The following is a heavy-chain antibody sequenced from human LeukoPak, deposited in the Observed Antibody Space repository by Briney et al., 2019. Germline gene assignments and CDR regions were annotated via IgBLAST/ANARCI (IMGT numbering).Heavy chain of an antibody. Sequence: ASVKVSCKASGYTFTGYYMHWVRQAPGQGLEWMGWINPNSGGTNYAQKFQGRVTMTRDTSISTAYMELSRLRSDDTAVYYCARVEARSYYYDSSGYFPFDYWGQGTLVTVSS. CDR1: GYTFTGYY. CDR2: INPNSGGT. J-gene: IGHJ4*02. CDR3: ARVEARSYYYDSSGYFPFDY. D-gene: IGHD3-22*01. V-gene: IGHV1-2*02.